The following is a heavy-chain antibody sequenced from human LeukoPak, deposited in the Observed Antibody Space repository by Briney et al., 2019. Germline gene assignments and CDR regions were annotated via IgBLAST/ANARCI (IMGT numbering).Heavy chain of an antibody. CDR1: GGSFSGYY. D-gene: IGHD6-19*01. J-gene: IGHJ6*02. Sequence: SETLSLTCAVYGGSFSGYYWSWIRQPPGKGLEWIGEINHSGSTNYNPSLKSRVTISVDTSKNQLSLKLSSVTAADTAVYYCARGRYSSGWSYNYYYYGMDVWGQGTTVTVSS. V-gene: IGHV4-34*01. CDR2: INHSGST. CDR3: ARGRYSSGWSYNYYYYGMDV.